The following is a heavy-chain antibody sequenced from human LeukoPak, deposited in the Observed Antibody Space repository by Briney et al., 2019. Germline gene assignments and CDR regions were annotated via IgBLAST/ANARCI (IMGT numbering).Heavy chain of an antibody. D-gene: IGHD1-1*01. J-gene: IGHJ4*02. Sequence: SSHALVKPTQTLTLNCTFSGFSLGPCGMCVSWIRQHPGNALEWLARVDWDDDKYYSASLETWLTLSKDTSKIQGLLTIPNMHHVDTATYYCAGTRGSHGYFDYWGQGTLVTVSS. CDR1: GFSLGPCGMC. CDR3: AGTRGSHGYFDY. V-gene: IGHV2-70*11. CDR2: VDWDDDK.